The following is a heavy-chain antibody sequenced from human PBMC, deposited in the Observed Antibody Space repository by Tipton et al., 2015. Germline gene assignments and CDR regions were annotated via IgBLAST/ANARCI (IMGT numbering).Heavy chain of an antibody. D-gene: IGHD6-13*01. CDR3: ARSLFPETAGLENWFDP. CDR1: GGSISNSNYY. V-gene: IGHV4-39*01. CDR2: LSYSGKT. J-gene: IGHJ5*02. Sequence: LRLSCTVSGGSISNSNYYWGWIRQPPGKGLEWIGSLSYSGKTDYNPPLRSRVTISVDTSKNQFSLRLSSVTAADTAVYYCARSLFPETAGLENWFDPWGQGTPVTVSS.